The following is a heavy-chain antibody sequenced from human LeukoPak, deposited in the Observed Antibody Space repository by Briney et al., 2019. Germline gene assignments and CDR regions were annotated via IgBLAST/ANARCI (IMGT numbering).Heavy chain of an antibody. D-gene: IGHD3-9*01. J-gene: IGHJ4*02. CDR1: GGSISSSSYY. CDR3: ARVHYDILTGFFDY. Sequence: SETLSLTCTVSGGSISSSSYYWGWIRQPPGKGLEWIGYIYYSGSTNYNPSLKSRVTISVDTSKNQFSLKLSSVTAADTAVYYCARVHYDILTGFFDYWGQGTLVTVSS. V-gene: IGHV4-61*05. CDR2: IYYSGST.